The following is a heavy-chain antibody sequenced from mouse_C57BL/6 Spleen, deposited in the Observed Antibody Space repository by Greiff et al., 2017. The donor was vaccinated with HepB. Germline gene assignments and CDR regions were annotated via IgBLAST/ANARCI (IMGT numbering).Heavy chain of an antibody. CDR1: GFNIKDDY. CDR3: TTWDYGSPFDY. CDR2: IDPENGDT. V-gene: IGHV14-4*01. J-gene: IGHJ2*01. Sequence: EVHLVESGAELVRPGASVKLSCTASGFNIKDDYMHWVKQRPEQGLEWIGWIDPENGDTEYASKFQGKATITADTSSNTAYLQLSSLTSEDTAVYYCTTWDYGSPFDYWGQGTTLTVSS. D-gene: IGHD1-1*01.